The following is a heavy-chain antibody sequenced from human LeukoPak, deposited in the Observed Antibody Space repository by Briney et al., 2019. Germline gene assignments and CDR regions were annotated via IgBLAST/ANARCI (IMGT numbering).Heavy chain of an antibody. CDR1: GGSFSGYY. Sequence: SETPSLTCAVYGGSFSGYYWSWIRQPPGKGLEWIGEINHSGSTNYNPSLKSRVTISVDTSKNQFSLKLSSVTAADTAVYYCASEYSSGWYYYWGQGTLVTVSS. CDR2: INHSGST. CDR3: ASEYSSGWYYY. J-gene: IGHJ4*02. D-gene: IGHD6-19*01. V-gene: IGHV4-34*01.